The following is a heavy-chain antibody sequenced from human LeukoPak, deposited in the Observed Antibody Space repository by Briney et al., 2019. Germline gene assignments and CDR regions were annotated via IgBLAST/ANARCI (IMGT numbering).Heavy chain of an antibody. CDR3: ARSDYHNSGSHTVFDAFDI. D-gene: IGHD3-10*01. CDR2: IYYSGST. V-gene: IGHV4-59*01. CDR1: GGSISSYY. J-gene: IGHJ3*02. Sequence: SETLSLTCTVSGGSISSYYWSWIRQPPGKGLEWIGYIYYSGSTNYNPSLKSQVTISVDKSKNQFSLKLSFVTTADTAMYYCARSDYHNSGSHTVFDAFDIWGQGTRVTVSS.